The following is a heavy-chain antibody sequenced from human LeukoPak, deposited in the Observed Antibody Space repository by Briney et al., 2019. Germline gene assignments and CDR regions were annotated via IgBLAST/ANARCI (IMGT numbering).Heavy chain of an antibody. V-gene: IGHV1-2*04. D-gene: IGHD6-19*01. CDR2: INPKTGGT. Sequence: ASVKVSCKASGYTFIGYYMHWVRQAPGQGLEWMGWINPKTGGTTYAQKFQGWVTMTRDTSINTAYMELSRLRSDDTAVYYCAREGLAVAGDPDDNYYGMDVWGQGTTVTVSS. J-gene: IGHJ6*02. CDR3: AREGLAVAGDPDDNYYGMDV. CDR1: GYTFIGYY.